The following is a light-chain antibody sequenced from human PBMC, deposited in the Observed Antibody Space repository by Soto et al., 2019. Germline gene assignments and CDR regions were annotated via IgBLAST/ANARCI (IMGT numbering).Light chain of an antibody. Sequence: QSVLTQPASVSGSPGQSITISCTGTGIDFGGYNYVSWCQQHPGKAPKLMIYDVTNRPSGVSNRFSGSKSGNTASLTISGLQAEDEADYYCSSYTSSSRVLGTGTKVTVL. V-gene: IGLV2-14*03. CDR2: DVT. J-gene: IGLJ1*01. CDR1: GIDFGGYNY. CDR3: SSYTSSSRV.